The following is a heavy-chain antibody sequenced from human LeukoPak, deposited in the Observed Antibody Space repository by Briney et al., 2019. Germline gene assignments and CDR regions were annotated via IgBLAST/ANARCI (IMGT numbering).Heavy chain of an antibody. CDR1: GGTFGTYA. V-gene: IGHV1-69*04. CDR3: ARVAQGYGSTLFDY. J-gene: IGHJ4*02. CDR2: LIPTLGIA. D-gene: IGHD5-24*01. Sequence: ASVKVSCKASGGTFGTYAISWVRQAPGQGLEWMGRLIPTLGIANYAQKFQGRVTITADTSTSTAYMVLSSLRSEDTAVYYCARVAQGYGSTLFDYWGQGTLVTVSS.